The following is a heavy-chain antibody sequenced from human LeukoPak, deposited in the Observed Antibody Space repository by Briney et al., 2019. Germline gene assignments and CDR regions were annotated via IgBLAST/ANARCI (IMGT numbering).Heavy chain of an antibody. Sequence: ASVKVSCKASGGTFYSYSISWVRQAPGQGLEWMGGIIPIFGTANYAQKFQGRVTITADESTSTAYMELSSLRSEDTAVYYCARAAAGTLFDYWGQGTLVTVSS. J-gene: IGHJ4*02. CDR1: GGTFYSYS. CDR2: IIPIFGTA. CDR3: ARAAAGTLFDY. D-gene: IGHD6-13*01. V-gene: IGHV1-69*13.